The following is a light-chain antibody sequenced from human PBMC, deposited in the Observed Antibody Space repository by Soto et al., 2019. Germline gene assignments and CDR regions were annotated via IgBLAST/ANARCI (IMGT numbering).Light chain of an antibody. CDR3: KQNYRTPRT. CDR1: QDINAF. V-gene: IGKV1-39*01. CDR2: AAY. Sequence: EIQMTQSPSSLSASVGDRVTITCRASQDINAFLNWYQQRPGKAPKLLIYAAYTLQSGVQSRFGGSGSGTDFTLTIRSLQPEDFATYYCKQNYRTPRTFGQGTKVDIK. J-gene: IGKJ1*01.